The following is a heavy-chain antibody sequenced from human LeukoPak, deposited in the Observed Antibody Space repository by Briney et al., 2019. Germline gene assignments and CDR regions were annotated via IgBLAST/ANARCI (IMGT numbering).Heavy chain of an antibody. J-gene: IGHJ6*02. V-gene: IGHV4-34*01. CDR1: GGSFSGYY. Sequence: SETLSLTCAVYGGSFSGYYWSWIHQPPGKGLEWIGEINHSGSTNYNPSLKSRVTISVDTSKNQFSLKLSSVTAADTAVYYCARGRDSSGFYYYGMDVWGQGTTVTVSS. CDR3: ARGRDSSGFYYYGMDV. CDR2: INHSGST. D-gene: IGHD3-22*01.